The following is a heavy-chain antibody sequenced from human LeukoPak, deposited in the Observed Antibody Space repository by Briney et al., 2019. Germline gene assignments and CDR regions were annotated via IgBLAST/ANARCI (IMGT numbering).Heavy chain of an antibody. CDR3: ARGKHLYYFDY. J-gene: IGHJ4*02. CDR2: INHSGST. V-gene: IGHV4-34*01. Sequence: KPSETLSLTCAVYGGSFSGYYWSWIRQPPGKGLEWIGEINHSGSTNYNPSLKSRVTISVDTSKNQFSLKLSSVTAADTAVCYCARGKHLYYFDYWGQGTLVTVSS. D-gene: IGHD3-16*01. CDR1: GGSFSGYY.